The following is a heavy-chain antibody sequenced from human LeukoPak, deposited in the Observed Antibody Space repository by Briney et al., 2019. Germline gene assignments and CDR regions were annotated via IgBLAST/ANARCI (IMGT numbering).Heavy chain of an antibody. CDR2: ISYDGSNK. V-gene: IGHV3-30*04. J-gene: IGHJ5*02. CDR1: GFTFSSYA. Sequence: GGSLRLSCAASGFTFSSYAMHWVRQAPGKGLEWVAVISYDGSNKYYADSVKGRFTISRDNSKNTLYLQMNSLRAEDTAVYYCARGFLDDSFDPWGQGTLVTVSS. D-gene: IGHD2-2*03. CDR3: ARGFLDDSFDP.